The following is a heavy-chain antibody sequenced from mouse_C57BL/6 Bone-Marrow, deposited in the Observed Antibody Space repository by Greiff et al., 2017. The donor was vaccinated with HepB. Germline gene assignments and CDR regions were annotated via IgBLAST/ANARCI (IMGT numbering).Heavy chain of an antibody. CDR2: INPNYGTS. V-gene: IGHV1-39*01. D-gene: IGHD1-1*01. J-gene: IGHJ4*01. CDR3: ARNYYGSDYAMDY. CDR1: GYSFTDYN. Sequence: VQLQQSGPELVKPGASVKISCKASGYSFTDYNMNWVKQSNGKSLEWIGVINPNYGTSSYNQKFKGKAPLTVDQSSSTAYMQLNSLTSEDSAVYYCARNYYGSDYAMDYWGQGTSVTVSS.